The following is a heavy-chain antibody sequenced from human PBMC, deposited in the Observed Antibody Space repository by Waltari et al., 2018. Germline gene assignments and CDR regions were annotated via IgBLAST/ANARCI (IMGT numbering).Heavy chain of an antibody. D-gene: IGHD3-10*01. J-gene: IGHJ6*03. CDR2: IYYSGRT. V-gene: IGHV4-59*01. CDR3: ASGRIWFGELSFMDV. Sequence: PPGKGLEWIGYIYYSGRTNYNPSLKSRVTISVDTSKNQFSLRLSSVTAADTAGYYCASGRIWFGELSFMDVWGKGTTVTVSS.